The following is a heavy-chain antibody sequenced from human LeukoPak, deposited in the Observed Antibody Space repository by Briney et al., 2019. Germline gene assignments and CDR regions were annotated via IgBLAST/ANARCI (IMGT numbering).Heavy chain of an antibody. D-gene: IGHD5-18*01. CDR3: AREWDTAMVNFDY. Sequence: GGSLRLSCAASGFTFSSYWMSWVRQAPGKGLEWVSSISSSSSYIYYADSVKGRFTISRDNAKNSLYLQMNSLRAEDTAVYYCAREWDTAMVNFDYRGQGTLVTVSS. V-gene: IGHV3-21*01. J-gene: IGHJ4*02. CDR2: ISSSSSYI. CDR1: GFTFSSYW.